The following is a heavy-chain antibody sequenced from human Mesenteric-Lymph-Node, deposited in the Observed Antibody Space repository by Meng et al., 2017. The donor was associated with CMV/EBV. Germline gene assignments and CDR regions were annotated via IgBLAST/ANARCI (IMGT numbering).Heavy chain of an antibody. CDR3: ARGSSYDILTGYFDY. Sequence: QRPLHQWGAGLLKTSETLSVTCAVYGGSFSGYYWNWIRQSPEKGLEWIWEINHSGSTTYNPSFTSRIIISVDTSTNQISLNMSSVTAADTAVYYCARGSSYDILTGYFDYWGQGALVTVSS. CDR1: GGSFSGYY. D-gene: IGHD3-9*01. J-gene: IGHJ4*02. CDR2: INHSGST. V-gene: IGHV4-34*01.